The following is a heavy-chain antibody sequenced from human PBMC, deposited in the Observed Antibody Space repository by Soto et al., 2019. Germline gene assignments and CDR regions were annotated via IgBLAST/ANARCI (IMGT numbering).Heavy chain of an antibody. J-gene: IGHJ4*02. V-gene: IGHV1-3*05. CDR2: INAGNGNT. CDR1: GYTFTSYA. D-gene: IGHD2-21*02. CDR3: ARAWVVVTAPDY. Sequence: QVQLVQSGAEEKKPGASVKVSCKASGYTFTSYAMHWVRQAPGQRLEWMGWINAGNGNTKYSQKFQGRVTITRDTSAGTAYMGLGSLRSEDTAVYFCARAWVVVTAPDYWGEGTLVTVSS.